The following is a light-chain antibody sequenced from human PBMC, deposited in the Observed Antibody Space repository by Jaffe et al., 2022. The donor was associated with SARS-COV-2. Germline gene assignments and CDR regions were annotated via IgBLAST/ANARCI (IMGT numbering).Light chain of an antibody. V-gene: IGLV1-44*01. J-gene: IGLJ2*01. CDR2: SNH. CDR1: SSNIGPNT. Sequence: QSVLTQPPSVSGTPGQRVTISCSGNSSNIGPNTVSWYQHLPGTAPKLLIYSNHLRPSGVPDRFSGAASGNSASLAISDLQSEDEADYHCGAWDDSLSGPAFGGGTKVTVL. CDR3: GAWDDSLSGPA.